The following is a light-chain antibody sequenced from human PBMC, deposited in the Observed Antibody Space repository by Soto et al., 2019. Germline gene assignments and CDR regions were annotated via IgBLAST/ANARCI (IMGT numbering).Light chain of an antibody. J-gene: IGKJ3*01. V-gene: IGKV1-39*01. CDR2: AAS. CDR3: QQGYGFPRT. Sequence: DIQMTQSPSSLSASVGDRVTITCRASQTINVFLNWYQQKPGKAPNLLVYAASTLKSGVPSRFAASGSGTYFTLTITSLQPEDFATYYCQQGYGFPRTFGPGTKVDVK. CDR1: QTINVF.